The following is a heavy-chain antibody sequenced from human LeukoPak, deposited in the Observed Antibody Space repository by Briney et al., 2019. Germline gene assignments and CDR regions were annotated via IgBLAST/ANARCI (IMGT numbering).Heavy chain of an antibody. CDR3: ARAHSTRGAFDI. CDR1: GGSFSGYY. D-gene: IGHD3-10*01. CDR2: INHSGST. V-gene: IGHV4-34*01. J-gene: IGHJ3*02. Sequence: SETLSLTCAVYGGSFSGYYWSWIRQPPGKGLGWIGEINHSGSTNYNPSLKSRVTISVDTSKNQFSLKLSSVTAADTAVYYCARAHSTRGAFDIWGQGTMVTVSS.